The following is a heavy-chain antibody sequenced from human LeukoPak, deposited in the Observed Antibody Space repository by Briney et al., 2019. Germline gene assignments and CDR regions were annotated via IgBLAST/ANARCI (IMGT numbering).Heavy chain of an antibody. CDR2: ICDYKGNT. J-gene: IGHJ5*02. CDR3: ARDCSGGSCSYNRFDP. D-gene: IGHD2-15*01. Sequence: ASVKVSCQASGYTFTSYGISGVRPAPRQGLEWMGWICDYKGNTDYTQKLQGRVTINKDTSTSTDYVELRSLRADGTAEYCCARDCSGGSCSYNRFDPRGQRTMVTVSS. V-gene: IGHV1-18*01. CDR1: GYTFTSYG.